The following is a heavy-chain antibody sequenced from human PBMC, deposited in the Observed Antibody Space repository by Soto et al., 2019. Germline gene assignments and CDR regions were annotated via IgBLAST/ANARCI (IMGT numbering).Heavy chain of an antibody. D-gene: IGHD3-22*01. J-gene: IGHJ4*02. CDR1: GGSISSSSYY. V-gene: IGHV4-39*01. Sequence: PSETLSLTCTLAGGSISSSSYYWRWIRQPPGKGRDWIGSFYYSGSTYYNPSLKSRVTISVDTSKNQFSLKLSSVTAADTAVYYCARRRAGGYHLYYFDYWGQGTLVTVSS. CDR3: ARRRAGGYHLYYFDY. CDR2: FYYSGST.